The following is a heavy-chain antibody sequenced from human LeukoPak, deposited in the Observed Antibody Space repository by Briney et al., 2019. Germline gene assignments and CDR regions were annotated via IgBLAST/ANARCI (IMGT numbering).Heavy chain of an antibody. CDR3: SKRGIVICGMLLIGYHQEAYHYDY. CDR1: GFTFSNFW. D-gene: IGHD3/OR15-3a*01. V-gene: IGHV3-23*01. J-gene: IGHJ4*02. Sequence: GGSLRLSCAASGFTFSNFWMHWVLQAPGKGLVWVSAISGSGGSTYYADSVKGRFTIPGDISLNTLYLQRSSLRAEDTAVYFCSKRGIVICGMLLIGYHQEAYHYDYWGQGVLVTVSS. CDR2: ISGSGGST.